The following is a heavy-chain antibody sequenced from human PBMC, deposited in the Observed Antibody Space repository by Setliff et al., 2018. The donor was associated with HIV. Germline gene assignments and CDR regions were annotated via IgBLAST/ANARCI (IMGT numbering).Heavy chain of an antibody. J-gene: IGHJ6*03. D-gene: IGHD4-4*01. CDR3: AREYSNWYYYYYYYMDV. V-gene: IGHV7-4-1*02. CDR1: GYTFTSYA. CDR2: VNTNTGNP. Sequence: ASVKVSCKASGYTFTSYAMNWVRQAPGQGLEWMGWVNTNTGNPTYAQGFTGRFVFSLDTSVSTAYLQISSLKAEDTAVYYCAREYSNWYYYYYYYMDVWGKGTTVTVSS.